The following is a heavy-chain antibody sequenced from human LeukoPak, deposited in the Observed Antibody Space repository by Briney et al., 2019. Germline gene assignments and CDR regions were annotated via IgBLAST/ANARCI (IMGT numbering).Heavy chain of an antibody. V-gene: IGHV3-23*01. J-gene: IGHJ4*02. CDR2: FTAGGTNT. CDR1: GFTFSSHA. Sequence: PGGSLRLSCSASGFTFSSHAMSWVRQAPGEGLEWVSAFTAGGTNTYYADSVKGRFTISRDNSKNTLYLHMNSLRAEDTAVYYCAKSPSYCRGDCYSTFEYWGQGTLVTVSS. D-gene: IGHD2-21*02. CDR3: AKSPSYCRGDCYSTFEY.